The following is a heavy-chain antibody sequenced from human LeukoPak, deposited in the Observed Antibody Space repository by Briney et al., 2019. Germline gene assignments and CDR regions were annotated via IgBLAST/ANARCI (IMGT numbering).Heavy chain of an antibody. D-gene: IGHD3-16*02. J-gene: IGHJ4*02. V-gene: IGHV3-11*04. CDR1: GFTFSDYY. Sequence: GGSLRLSCAASGFTFSDYYMSWIRQAPGRGLEWVSYISSSGSTIYYADSVKGRFTISRDNAKNSLYLQMNSLRAEDTAVYYCARMDDYVWGSYRYYFDYWGQGTLVTVSS. CDR3: ARMDDYVWGSYRYYFDY. CDR2: ISSSGSTI.